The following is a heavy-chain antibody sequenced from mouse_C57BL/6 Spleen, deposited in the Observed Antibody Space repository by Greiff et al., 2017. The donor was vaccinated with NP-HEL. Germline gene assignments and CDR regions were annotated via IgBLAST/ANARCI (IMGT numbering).Heavy chain of an antibody. J-gene: IGHJ2*01. CDR2: IHPNSGST. CDR1: GYTFTSYW. CDR3: AQDGGHYGSSYVFDY. V-gene: IGHV1-64*01. D-gene: IGHD1-1*01. Sequence: QVQLKQPGAELVKPGASVKLSCKASGYTFTSYWMHWVKQRPGQGLEWIGMIHPNSGSTNYNEKFKSKATLTVDKSSSTAYMQLSSLTSEDSAVYYCAQDGGHYGSSYVFDYWGQGTTLTVSS.